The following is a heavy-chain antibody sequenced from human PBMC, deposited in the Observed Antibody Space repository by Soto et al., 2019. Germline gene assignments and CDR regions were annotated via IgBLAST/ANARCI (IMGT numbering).Heavy chain of an antibody. Sequence: GWSLRLSCAASGFTFSIYSMNWVRQAPGKGLEWVSYIMPGSSHIFYADSVKGRFTISRDNAKNSLYLQMNSLRAEDTAVYYCARVLVFYGGFDPWGQGTLVTVSS. CDR2: IMPGSSHI. J-gene: IGHJ5*02. CDR3: ARVLVFYGGFDP. CDR1: GFTFSIYS. V-gene: IGHV3-21*05. D-gene: IGHD2-21*02.